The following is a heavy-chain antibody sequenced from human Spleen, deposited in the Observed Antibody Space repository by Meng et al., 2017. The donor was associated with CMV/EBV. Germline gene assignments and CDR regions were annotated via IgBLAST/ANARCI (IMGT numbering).Heavy chain of an antibody. V-gene: IGHV3-7*01. J-gene: IGHJ6*02. CDR2: IKQDGSDK. Sequence: GGSLRLSCAASGFTFSSYNMNWVRQAPGKGLEWVANIKQDGSDKYYVDSVKGRFTISRDNAKNSLYLQMDSLRAEDTAVYYCAKAGDSSPRYYYYGMDVWGQGTTVTVSS. CDR1: GFTFSSYN. D-gene: IGHD2-21*02. CDR3: AKAGDSSPRYYYYGMDV.